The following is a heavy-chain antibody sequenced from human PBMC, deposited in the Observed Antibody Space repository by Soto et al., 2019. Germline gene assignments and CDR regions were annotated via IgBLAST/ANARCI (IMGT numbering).Heavy chain of an antibody. V-gene: IGHV3-48*01. Sequence: SLRLSCAASGFTFSTYSMNWVRQAPGKGLEWVSYISSITGTIYYADSVKGRFTISRDNAKNSLYLQMNSLRAEDTAVYYCASHYDSSDYYYGWFDPWGQGTLVTVSS. CDR1: GFTFSTYS. D-gene: IGHD3-22*01. CDR2: ISSITGTI. CDR3: ASHYDSSDYYYGWFDP. J-gene: IGHJ5*02.